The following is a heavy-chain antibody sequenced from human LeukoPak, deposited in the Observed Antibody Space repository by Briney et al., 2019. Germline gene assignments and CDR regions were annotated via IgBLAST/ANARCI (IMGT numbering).Heavy chain of an antibody. CDR3: ARSQNTQYSSGWYSPSSGPTGPSDY. CDR2: INHSGST. CDR1: GGSFSGYY. D-gene: IGHD6-19*01. V-gene: IGHV4-34*01. Sequence: SETLSLTCAVYGGSFSGYYWSWIRQPPGKGLEWIGEINHSGSTNYNPSLKSRVTISVDTSKNQFSLKLSSVTAADTAVYYCARSQNTQYSSGWYSPSSGPTGPSDYWGQGTLVTVSS. J-gene: IGHJ4*02.